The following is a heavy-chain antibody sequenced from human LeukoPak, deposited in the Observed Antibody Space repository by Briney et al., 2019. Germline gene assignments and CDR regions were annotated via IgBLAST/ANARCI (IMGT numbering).Heavy chain of an antibody. Sequence: ASVKVSCKAYGYTLTSYDINWVRQAPGQGLEWMGWMNPNSGNTGYEQKFQGRVTMTRNTSTSTAYMELSSLRSEDTAVYYCARGLAVAGTGYWGQGTLVTVSS. D-gene: IGHD6-19*01. CDR1: GYTLTSYD. CDR2: MNPNSGNT. CDR3: ARGLAVAGTGY. V-gene: IGHV1-8*01. J-gene: IGHJ4*02.